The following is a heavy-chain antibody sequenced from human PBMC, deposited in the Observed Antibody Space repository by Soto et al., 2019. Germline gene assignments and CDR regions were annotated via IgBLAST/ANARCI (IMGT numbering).Heavy chain of an antibody. J-gene: IGHJ3*02. CDR1: GYTFTSYD. D-gene: IGHD3-16*01. Sequence: QVLLVQSGAEVKKPGASVKVSCKASGYTFTSYDINWVRQAAGQGLEWMGWMNPSSGNKAYAQNCQGRVTMTRNISSNTAYMELTSLRSEDTAAYYCARGGVSRGAFDIWGQGTMVTVTS. CDR2: MNPSSGNK. V-gene: IGHV1-8*01. CDR3: ARGGVSRGAFDI.